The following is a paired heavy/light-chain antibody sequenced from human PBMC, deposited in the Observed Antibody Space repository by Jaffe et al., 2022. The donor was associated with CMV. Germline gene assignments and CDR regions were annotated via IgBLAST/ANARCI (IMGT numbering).Light chain of an antibody. V-gene: IGKV1-9*01. CDR2: AAS. J-gene: IGKJ2*01. CDR3: QQFNTYPYT. Sequence: IQLTQSPSSLSASVGDRVTITCRASQAISSHLAWYQQRPGQAPNLLIYAASTLESGVPSRFSGSGSGTDFTLTINSLQPEDFATYYCQQFNTYPYTFGQGTKLEIK. CDR1: QAISSH.
Heavy chain of an antibody. V-gene: IGHV3-33*08. D-gene: IGHD3-9*01. Sequence: QVQLVESGGGVVQPGRSLRLSCAASGFSFDGYGMHWVRQAPGRGLEWVAGIWNDGSKKLYVDSVQGRFTISRDNPKSAVYLQMNTLRLDDTAVYYCVRAIIRYSGSLPSPAYFYYLDVWGKGTAVAVSS. CDR2: IWNDGSKK. CDR1: GFSFDGYG. CDR3: VRAIIRYSGSLPSPAYFYYLDV. J-gene: IGHJ6*03.